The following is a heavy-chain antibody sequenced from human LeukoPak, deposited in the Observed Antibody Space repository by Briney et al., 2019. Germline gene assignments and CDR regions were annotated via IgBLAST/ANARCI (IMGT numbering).Heavy chain of an antibody. CDR3: ATVADLTGYAFHI. V-gene: IGHV4-61*01. D-gene: IGHD7-27*01. CDR2: IYFTGST. Sequence: SETLSLTCTVSGGSVSSGNYYWSWIRQPPGKGLEWIGYIYFTGSTNYNPSLKSRVSIPSDTSKSQFSLKLSSLTAADTAVYYCATVADLTGYAFHIWGQGTMVTVSS. CDR1: GGSVSSGNYY. J-gene: IGHJ3*02.